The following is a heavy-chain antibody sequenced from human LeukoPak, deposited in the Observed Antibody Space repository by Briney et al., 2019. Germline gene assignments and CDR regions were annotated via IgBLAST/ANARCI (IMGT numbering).Heavy chain of an antibody. V-gene: IGHV4-34*01. J-gene: IGHJ5*02. CDR2: INHSGST. Sequence: SETLSLTCAVYGGSFSGYYWSWIRQPPGKGLEWIGEINHSGSTNYNPSLKSRVTISVDTSKNQFSLKLSSVTAADTAVYYCARVDDSSGYRWFDPWGQGTLVTVSS. CDR1: GGSFSGYY. CDR3: ARVDDSSGYRWFDP. D-gene: IGHD3-22*01.